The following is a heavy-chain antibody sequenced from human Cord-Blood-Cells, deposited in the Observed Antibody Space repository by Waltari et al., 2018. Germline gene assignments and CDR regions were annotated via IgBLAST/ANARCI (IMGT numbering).Heavy chain of an antibody. CDR3: ARPYSSSSGWYFDL. J-gene: IGHJ2*01. CDR2: MNPNSGNT. Sequence: QVQLVQSGAEVKKPGASVKVSCKASGYTFTSSDINWVRQGTGQGLEGKGWMNPNSGNTGYAQKFQGRVTITRNTSISTAYMELSSLRSEDTAVYYCARPYSSSSGWYFDLWGRGTLVTVSS. D-gene: IGHD6-6*01. CDR1: GYTFTSSD. V-gene: IGHV1-8*03.